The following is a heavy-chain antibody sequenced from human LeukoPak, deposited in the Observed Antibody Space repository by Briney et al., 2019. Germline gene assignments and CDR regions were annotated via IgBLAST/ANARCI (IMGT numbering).Heavy chain of an antibody. D-gene: IGHD3-9*01. Sequence: PGGSLRLSCAASEFTFSSYWMSWVRQAPGKGLEWVAVISYDGSNKNYADYVKGRFTISRDNSKNTLYLQMNSLRAEDTAVYYCAKSCLDTYYDTLTGSDYWGQGTLVTVSS. CDR2: ISYDGSNK. J-gene: IGHJ4*02. CDR1: EFTFSSYW. V-gene: IGHV3-30*18. CDR3: AKSCLDTYYDTLTGSDY.